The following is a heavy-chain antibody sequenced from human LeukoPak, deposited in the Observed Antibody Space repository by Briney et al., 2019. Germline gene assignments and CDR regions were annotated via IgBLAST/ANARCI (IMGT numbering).Heavy chain of an antibody. Sequence: GGSLRLSCAASGFTFSSYSMNWVRQAPGKGLEWVSSISSSSSYIYYADSVKGRFTISRDNSKNTLYLQMNSLRAEDTAVYYCAKADSGTGAFDYWGQGTLVTVSS. CDR2: ISSSSSYI. CDR3: AKADSGTGAFDY. J-gene: IGHJ4*02. CDR1: GFTFSSYS. V-gene: IGHV3-21*04. D-gene: IGHD2-21*01.